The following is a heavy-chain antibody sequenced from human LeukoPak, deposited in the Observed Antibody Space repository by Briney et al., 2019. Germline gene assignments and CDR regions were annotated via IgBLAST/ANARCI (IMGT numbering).Heavy chain of an antibody. CDR1: GYTFTGYY. CDR3: ARGGSGSYFSWLDP. J-gene: IGHJ5*02. V-gene: IGHV1-2*02. D-gene: IGHD3-10*01. Sequence: GASVKVSCKASGYTFTGYYIHWVRQAPGQGLECVGWINPNSGGTSYAQKFQGRVTMTRDTSISTAYMELSRLRSDDTAVYYRARGGSGSYFSWLDPWGQGTLVTVSS. CDR2: INPNSGGT.